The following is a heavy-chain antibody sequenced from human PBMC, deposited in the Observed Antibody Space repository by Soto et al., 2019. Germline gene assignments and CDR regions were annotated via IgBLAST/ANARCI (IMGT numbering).Heavy chain of an antibody. CDR2: IYYSGST. D-gene: IGHD1-20*01. Sequence: SETLSLTCTVSGGSISSYYLSWIRQPPGKGLEWIGYIYYSGSTNYNPSLKSRVTISVDTSKNQFSLKLSSVTAADTAVYYCARLITGRHYYYYGMDVWGRGTTVTVSS. V-gene: IGHV4-59*01. CDR3: ARLITGRHYYYYGMDV. J-gene: IGHJ6*02. CDR1: GGSISSYY.